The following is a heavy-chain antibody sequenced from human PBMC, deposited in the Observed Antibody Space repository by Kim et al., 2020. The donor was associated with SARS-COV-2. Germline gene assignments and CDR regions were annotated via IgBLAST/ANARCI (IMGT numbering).Heavy chain of an antibody. Sequence: KFQGRVTMTRDTSISTAYMELSRLRSDDTAVYYCARELVPAAISGRAFDIWGQGTMVTVSS. V-gene: IGHV1-2*02. J-gene: IGHJ3*02. D-gene: IGHD2-2*01. CDR3: ARELVPAAISGRAFDI.